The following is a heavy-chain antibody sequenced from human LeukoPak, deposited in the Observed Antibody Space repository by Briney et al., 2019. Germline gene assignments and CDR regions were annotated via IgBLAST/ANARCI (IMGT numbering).Heavy chain of an antibody. CDR3: ASYGSSLDAFDI. CDR1: GFTFDDYA. CDR2: ISWNSGSI. V-gene: IGHV3-9*01. D-gene: IGHD6-13*01. J-gene: IGHJ3*02. Sequence: PGRSLRLSCAASGFTFDDYAMHWVRQAPGKGLEWVSGISWNSGSIGYADSVKGRFTISRDNAKNSLYLQMNSLRAEDTALYYCASYGSSLDAFDIWGQGTMVTVSS.